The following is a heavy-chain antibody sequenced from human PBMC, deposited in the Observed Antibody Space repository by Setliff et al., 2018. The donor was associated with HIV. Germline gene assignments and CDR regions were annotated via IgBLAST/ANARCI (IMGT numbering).Heavy chain of an antibody. Sequence: ASVKVSCKASGDTFTTYALHWVRQAPGQRLEWMGWINAGNGDTKSSQKFQGRVTITRDTSASTAYMELSSLRSEDTGVYYCAIEGSNWPHRPNNYYFDYWGQGTPVTVSS. D-gene: IGHD6-13*01. CDR3: AIEGSNWPHRPNNYYFDY. CDR1: GDTFTTYA. CDR2: INAGNGDT. V-gene: IGHV1-3*01. J-gene: IGHJ4*02.